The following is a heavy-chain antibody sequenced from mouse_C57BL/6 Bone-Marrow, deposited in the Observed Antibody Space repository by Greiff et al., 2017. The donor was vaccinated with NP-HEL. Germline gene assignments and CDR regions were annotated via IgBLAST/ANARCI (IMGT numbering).Heavy chain of an antibody. CDR1: GFTFSDYY. CDR2: INYDGSST. D-gene: IGHD2-2*01. V-gene: IGHV5-16*01. J-gene: IGHJ4*01. CDR3: ARDQGLRRGDYYAMDY. Sequence: EVMLVESEGGLVQPGSSMKLSCTASGFTFSDYYMAWVRQVPEKGLEWVANINYDGSSTYYLDSLKSRFIISRDNAKNILYLQMSSLKSEDTATYYCARDQGLRRGDYYAMDYWGQGTSVTVSS.